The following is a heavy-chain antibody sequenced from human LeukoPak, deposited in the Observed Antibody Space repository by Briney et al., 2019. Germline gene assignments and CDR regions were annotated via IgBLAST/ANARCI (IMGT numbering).Heavy chain of an antibody. D-gene: IGHD1-26*01. CDR2: ITSSGTHI. Sequence: GGSLRLSRATSGFTVNNNYMSWVRQAPGKAMEWVSSITSSGTHIFYADSVRGRFTISRDNAKNSLYLQMDSLGPDDTAVYYCARDPYSGNYGNDYYYYMDVWGKGTTVTISS. CDR3: ARDPYSGNYGNDYYYYMDV. J-gene: IGHJ6*03. V-gene: IGHV3-21*01. CDR1: GFTVNNNY.